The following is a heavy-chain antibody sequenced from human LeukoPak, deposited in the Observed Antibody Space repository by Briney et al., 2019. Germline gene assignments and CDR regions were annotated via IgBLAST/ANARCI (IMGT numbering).Heavy chain of an antibody. V-gene: IGHV3-7*01. J-gene: IGHJ5*02. D-gene: IGHD3-3*01. CDR3: ARDKGSSTYYDFWSGYCWFDP. CDR2: IKQDGSEK. CDR1: GFTFSSYW. Sequence: GGSLRLSCAASGFTFSSYWMSWVRQAPGKGLEWVANIKQDGSEKYYVDSVKGRFTISRDHAKNSLYLQMNSLRAEDTAVYYCARDKGSSTYYDFWSGYCWFDPWGQGTLVTVSS.